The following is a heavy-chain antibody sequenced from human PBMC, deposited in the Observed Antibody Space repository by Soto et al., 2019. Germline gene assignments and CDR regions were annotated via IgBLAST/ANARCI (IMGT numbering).Heavy chain of an antibody. CDR3: VRGWWEREGYLMDV. V-gene: IGHV4-31*02. CDR2: VYYSGST. J-gene: IGHJ6*02. CDR1: CGSISSGCYD. Sequence: SETRSLTWTVSCGSISSGCYDWSGIRQHPGKGLEWIGYVYYSGSTYYNPSLKSRVTISVDTSRNQFSLTLSSMTAADTAVYYCVRGWWEREGYLMDVWGQGTTVTVS. D-gene: IGHD1-26*01.